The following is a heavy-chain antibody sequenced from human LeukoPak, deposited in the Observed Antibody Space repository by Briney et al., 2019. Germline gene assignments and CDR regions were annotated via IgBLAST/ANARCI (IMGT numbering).Heavy chain of an antibody. Sequence: GGSLRLSCAASGFTFSNYWMHWVRQAPGKGLVWVSRINSDGINTSYADSVKGRFTISRDNAKNTLNLQMNSLRAEDTAVYYCARSNVVVTDDALDIWGQGTMVTVSS. V-gene: IGHV3-74*01. J-gene: IGHJ3*02. CDR2: INSDGINT. D-gene: IGHD2-21*02. CDR3: ARSNVVVTDDALDI. CDR1: GFTFSNYW.